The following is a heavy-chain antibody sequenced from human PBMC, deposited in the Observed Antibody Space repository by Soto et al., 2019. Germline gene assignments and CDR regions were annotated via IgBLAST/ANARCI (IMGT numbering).Heavy chain of an antibody. J-gene: IGHJ4*02. Sequence: SETLSLTCTVSSAPVGSTTYTWGWIRQPPGKGLEWVASVYYGGRSYYNPTLNSRVTISVDTSKNQSSLKLSSVTAADTAVYYCARHTPAISISDHWGQGTLVTVS. CDR3: ARHTPAISISDH. D-gene: IGHD2-15*01. V-gene: IGHV4-39*01. CDR1: SAPVGSTTYT. CDR2: VYYGGRS.